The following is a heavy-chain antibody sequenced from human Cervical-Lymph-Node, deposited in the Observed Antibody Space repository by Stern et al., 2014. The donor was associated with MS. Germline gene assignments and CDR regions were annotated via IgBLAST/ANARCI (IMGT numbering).Heavy chain of an antibody. J-gene: IGHJ3*02. V-gene: IGHV2-70*13. CDR3: ARKKYGNYDVFDI. CDR1: GFSLSTPGMC. D-gene: IGHD4-17*01. CDR2: IDWSDDE. Sequence: QVTLKESGPALVKSTATLTLTCTFSGFSLSTPGMCVTWIRQPPGKALEWLALIDWSDDEYYSTSLKTRLTISKGTSENQVVLTLTNMGPLDTATYYCARKKYGNYDVFDIWGQGSMVTVSS.